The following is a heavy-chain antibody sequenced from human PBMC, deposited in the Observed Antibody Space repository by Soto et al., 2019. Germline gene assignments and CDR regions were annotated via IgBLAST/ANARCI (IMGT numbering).Heavy chain of an antibody. J-gene: IGHJ4*02. V-gene: IGHV1-18*01. CDR2: ISANNGNT. Sequence: QVQLVQSGAEVKKPGASVKVSCKASGYTFTSYGINWVRQAPGQGLEWMGWISANNGNTHYAQKLQGRVTMTTDTTASTGYMELRCLRSDDTAVYYCTSVQSSYDFAYWGQGTLVTVSA. D-gene: IGHD5-12*01. CDR1: GYTFTSYG. CDR3: TSVQSSYDFAY.